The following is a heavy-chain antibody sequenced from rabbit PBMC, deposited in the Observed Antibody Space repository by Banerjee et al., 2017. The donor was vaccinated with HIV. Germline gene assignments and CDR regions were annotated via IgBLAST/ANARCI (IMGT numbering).Heavy chain of an antibody. J-gene: IGHJ4*01. Sequence: QEQLEESGGDLVKPEGSLTLTCTASGFSFSSSHWICWVRQAPGKGLEWIAWIYPGLGITKYANSVNGRFTVSLDNAQNTVFLQMTSLTGADTATHFCARGYGAYGDFGAATLHLWGPGTLVTVS. CDR2: IYPGLGIT. CDR3: ARGYGAYGDFGAATLHL. D-gene: IGHD2-1*01. CDR1: GFSFSSSHW. V-gene: IGHV1S45*01.